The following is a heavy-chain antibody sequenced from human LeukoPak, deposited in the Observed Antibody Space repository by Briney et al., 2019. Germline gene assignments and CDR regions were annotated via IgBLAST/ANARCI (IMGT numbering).Heavy chain of an antibody. D-gene: IGHD2-15*01. CDR1: GGSISSSNW. V-gene: IGHV4-4*02. CDR3: ASLGYCSGGSCLYYFDY. Sequence: SGTLSLTCAVSGGSISSSNWRSWVPQPPGKGLEWIGEIYHSGSTNYNPSLKSRVTISVDKSKNQFSLKLSSVTAADTAVHYCASLGYCSGGSCLYYFDYWGQGTLVTVSS. J-gene: IGHJ4*02. CDR2: IYHSGST.